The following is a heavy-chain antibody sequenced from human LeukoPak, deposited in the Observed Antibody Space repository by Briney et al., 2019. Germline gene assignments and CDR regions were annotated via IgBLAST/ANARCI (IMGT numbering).Heavy chain of an antibody. CDR2: IYYSGST. J-gene: IGHJ4*02. Sequence: SETLSLTCTVSGGSISSYYWGWIRQPPGKGLEWIEYIYYSGSTNYTPSLKSRVTISVDTSKNQFSLKLSSVTAADTAVYYCARGVGITVFGVVDPVDYFDYWGQGTLVTVSS. D-gene: IGHD3-3*01. V-gene: IGHV4-59*01. CDR1: GGSISSYY. CDR3: ARGVGITVFGVVDPVDYFDY.